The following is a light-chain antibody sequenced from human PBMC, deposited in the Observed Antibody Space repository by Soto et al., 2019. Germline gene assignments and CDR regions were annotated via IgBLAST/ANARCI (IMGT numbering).Light chain of an antibody. V-gene: IGKV1-9*01. CDR2: EES. Sequence: DIPLTQSPSFLSASVGDRVTITCRPSQAVPNNMAWYQQKPGKPPKLLIYEESTLHSGVPSRFSGRKSGTQFTLTIDRLQPEDFATYYCQQVKTYPRTFGGGTKVEIK. J-gene: IGKJ4*01. CDR1: QAVPNN. CDR3: QQVKTYPRT.